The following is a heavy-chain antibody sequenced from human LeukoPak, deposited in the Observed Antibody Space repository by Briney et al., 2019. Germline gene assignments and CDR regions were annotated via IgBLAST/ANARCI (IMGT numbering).Heavy chain of an antibody. J-gene: IGHJ4*02. CDR3: ARDSPRIAVDY. Sequence: GSLRLSCAASGFTVSSNYMSWVRQAPGKGLEWVSVIYSGGSTYYADSVKGRFTISRDNSKNTLYLQMNSLRAEDTAVYYCARDSPRIAVDYWGQGTLVTVSS. V-gene: IGHV3-66*01. CDR2: IYSGGST. D-gene: IGHD6-13*01. CDR1: GFTVSSNY.